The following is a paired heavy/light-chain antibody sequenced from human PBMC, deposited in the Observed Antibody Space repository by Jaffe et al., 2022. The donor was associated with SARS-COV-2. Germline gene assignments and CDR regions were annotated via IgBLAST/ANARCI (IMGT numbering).Light chain of an antibody. CDR2: KVS. CDR1: QSLVYNDGNTY. CDR3: MQGTYWPYT. V-gene: IGKV2-30*01. J-gene: IGKJ2*01. Sequence: DVVMTQSPLSLPVTLGQPASISCRSSQSLVYNDGNTYLNWFQQRPGQSPRRLIYKVSNRDSGVPDRFSGSGSGTDFTLRISRVEAEDVGVYYCMQGTYWPYTFGQGTKLEIK.
Heavy chain of an antibody. V-gene: IGHV3-7*01. CDR3: ARNRRADY. J-gene: IGHJ4*02. Sequence: EAQLVESGGGMVQPGGSLRLSCAASAFTFNTYWMSWVRQAPGKGLEWVANIKYDGSDKYYVDSVKGRFTISRDNAKNSLYLQMNRVTAEDTAVYYCARNRRADYWGQGTLVTVSS. D-gene: IGHD3-10*01. CDR1: AFTFNTYW. CDR2: IKYDGSDK.